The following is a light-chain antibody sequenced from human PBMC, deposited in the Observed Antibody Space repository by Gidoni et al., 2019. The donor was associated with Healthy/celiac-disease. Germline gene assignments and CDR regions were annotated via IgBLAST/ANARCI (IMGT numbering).Light chain of an antibody. CDR2: AAS. CDR1: QSISSY. J-gene: IGKJ2*01. Sequence: DLPMTQSPSSLSASVGDRVTITCRASQSISSYLNWYQQKPGKAPKLLIYAASSLQSGVPSRFSGSGSGTDFTLTISSLQPEDFATYYCQQSYSTPYTFGQXTKLEIK. V-gene: IGKV1-39*01. CDR3: QQSYSTPYT.